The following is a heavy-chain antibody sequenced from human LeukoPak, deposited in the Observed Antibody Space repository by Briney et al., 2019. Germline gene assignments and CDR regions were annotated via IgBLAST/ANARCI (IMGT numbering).Heavy chain of an antibody. Sequence: SETLSLTCTISGYSISSGYYWGWIRQPPGKGLEWIGSIYYSGSTYYNPSLKSRVTISVDTSKNQLSLNLNSVTAADTAVYYCVRCGSYCLDYWGQGTLVTVSS. CDR1: GYSISSGYY. V-gene: IGHV4-38-2*02. J-gene: IGHJ4*02. CDR3: VRCGSYCLDY. D-gene: IGHD1-26*01. CDR2: IYYSGST.